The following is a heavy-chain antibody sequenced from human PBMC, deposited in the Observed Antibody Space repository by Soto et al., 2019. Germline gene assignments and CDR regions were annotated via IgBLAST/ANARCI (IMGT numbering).Heavy chain of an antibody. J-gene: IGHJ4*02. CDR2: IYWDDDK. CDR1: GFSLSTSGVG. CDR3: ARCLTGTTLMRY. D-gene: IGHD1-7*01. Sequence: SGPTLVNPTQTLTLTCTFSGFSLSTSGVGVGWIRQPPGHALEWLALIYWDDDKRYRPSLKSRLTITKDTSKNPVVLTMTNIDPVDTATYYCARCLTGTTLMRYWGQGTLVTVSS. V-gene: IGHV2-5*02.